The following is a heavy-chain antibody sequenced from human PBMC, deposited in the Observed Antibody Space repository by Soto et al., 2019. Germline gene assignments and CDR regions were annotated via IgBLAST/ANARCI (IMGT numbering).Heavy chain of an antibody. Sequence: ETLSLTCNVSGGSISNYYWTWVPQSPEKGLEWIGYMYYNGNINYNPSLKSRVTISIDTSKNQFSLTLKSVTAADTAVYHCASGGNWFDPWGQGVLVTVSS. CDR3: ASGGNWFDP. CDR1: GGSISNYY. D-gene: IGHD3-16*01. CDR2: MYYNGNI. V-gene: IGHV4-59*01. J-gene: IGHJ5*02.